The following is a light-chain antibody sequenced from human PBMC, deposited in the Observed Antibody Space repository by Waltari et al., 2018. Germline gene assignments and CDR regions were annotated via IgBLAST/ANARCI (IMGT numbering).Light chain of an antibody. CDR1: SHRSYY. V-gene: IGLV3-19*01. J-gene: IGLJ2*01. CDR2: GKN. CDR3: NSRDSSGNHLVV. Sequence: SSELTQDPAVSVALGQTVRITCQGDSHRSYYASWYQQKPGQAPVLVLYGKNTRPSGNPDRFSGSRSGNTASLTITGAQAEDEADYYCNSRDSSGNHLVVFGGGTKLTVL.